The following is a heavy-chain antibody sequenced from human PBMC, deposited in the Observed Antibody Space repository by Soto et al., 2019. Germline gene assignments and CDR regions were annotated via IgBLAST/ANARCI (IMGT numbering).Heavy chain of an antibody. CDR1: GGTFGNSA. J-gene: IGHJ5*02. CDR3: ARDGDPESVSWIGPLGGGRFDP. V-gene: IGHV1-69*12. Sequence: QVQLVQSGAEVKKPGSSVNVSCKTSGGTFGNSAVAWVRQAPGQGLEWMGGIVPMFGTANYAQNFQGRLTITADDSTSTAYMALLNLRSDDMAVYYCARDGDPESVSWIGPLGGGRFDPWVQGSLVTVSS. D-gene: IGHD2-21*01. CDR2: IVPMFGTA.